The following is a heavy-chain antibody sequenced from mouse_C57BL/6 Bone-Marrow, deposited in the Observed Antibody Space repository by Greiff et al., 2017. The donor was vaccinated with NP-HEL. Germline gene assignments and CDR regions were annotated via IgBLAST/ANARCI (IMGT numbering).Heavy chain of an antibody. Sequence: QVQLQQPGAELVKPGASVKLSCKASGYTFTSYWMHWVKQRPGQGLEWIGMIHPNSGSTNYNEKFKSKATLTVDKSSSTAYMQLSSLTSEDSAVYYWARTAQATSAMDYWGQGTSVTVSS. CDR3: ARTAQATSAMDY. D-gene: IGHD3-2*02. V-gene: IGHV1-64*01. CDR2: IHPNSGST. CDR1: GYTFTSYW. J-gene: IGHJ4*01.